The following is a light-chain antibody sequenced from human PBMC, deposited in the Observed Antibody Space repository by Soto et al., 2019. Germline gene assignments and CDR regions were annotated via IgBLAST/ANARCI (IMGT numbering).Light chain of an antibody. J-gene: IGLJ1*01. CDR3: QSYDSSLYV. Sequence: QSVLPQPLSVSGAPGQRVTISCTGSWSNIGAGYDVHWYQQLPGTAPKLLIYRNNNRPSGVPDRFSGSRSGTSASLAITGLQAEDEADYYCQSYDSSLYVFRTGTKVTVL. CDR1: WSNIGAGYD. CDR2: RNN. V-gene: IGLV1-40*01.